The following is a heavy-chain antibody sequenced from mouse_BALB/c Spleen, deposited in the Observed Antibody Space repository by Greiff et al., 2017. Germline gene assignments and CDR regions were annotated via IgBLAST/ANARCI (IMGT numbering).Heavy chain of an antibody. CDR1: GFNIKDYY. CDR3: ARGENYGYDDGFAY. D-gene: IGHD2-14*01. J-gene: IGHJ3*01. CDR2: IDPENGNT. Sequence: EVQLQQSGAELVRPGALVKLSCKASGFNIKDYYMHWVKQRPEQGLEWIGWIDPENGNTIYDPKFQGKASITADTSSNTAYLQLSSLTSEDTAVYYCARGENYGYDDGFAYWGQGTLVTVSA. V-gene: IGHV14-1*02.